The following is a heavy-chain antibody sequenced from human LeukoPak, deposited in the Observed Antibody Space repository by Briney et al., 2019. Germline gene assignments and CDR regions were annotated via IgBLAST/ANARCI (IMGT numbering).Heavy chain of an antibody. CDR2: IYYSGST. Sequence: SETLSLTCTVSGDSIINYYWSWIRQSPGKGLEWIGYIYYSGSTKYNPSLKSRVTISVDTSKNQFSLQLSSVTAADTAVYYCARHRGSGSPYFDYWGQGTLVTASS. CDR1: GDSIINYY. V-gene: IGHV4-59*08. D-gene: IGHD3-10*01. CDR3: ARHRGSGSPYFDY. J-gene: IGHJ4*02.